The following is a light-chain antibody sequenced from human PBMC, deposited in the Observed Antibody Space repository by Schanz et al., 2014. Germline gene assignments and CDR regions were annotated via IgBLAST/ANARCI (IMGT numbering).Light chain of an antibody. CDR2: DAS. V-gene: IGKV3-20*01. CDR1: QSVSSY. J-gene: IGKJ3*01. Sequence: ETVLTQSPVTLSLSPGERATLSCRASQSVSSYLAWYQQKPGQAPRLLIYDASNRATGIPARFSGSGSGTDFTLPITRLEPEDFAVYYCQQYGTSPFTFGPGTKVDIK. CDR3: QQYGTSPFT.